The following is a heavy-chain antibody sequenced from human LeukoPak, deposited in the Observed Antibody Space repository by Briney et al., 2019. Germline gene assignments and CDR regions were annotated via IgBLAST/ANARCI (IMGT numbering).Heavy chain of an antibody. CDR2: INPNSGGT. J-gene: IGHJ6*03. CDR1: GYTFTGYY. V-gene: IGHV1-2*02. D-gene: IGHD4-23*01. CDR3: AREGYGGNIDYMDV. Sequence: ASVKVSCKASGYTFTGYYMHWVRQAPGQGLEWMGWINPNSGGTNYAQKFQGRVTMTRDTSTSTVYMELSSLRSEDTAVYYCAREGYGGNIDYMDVWGKGTTVTVSS.